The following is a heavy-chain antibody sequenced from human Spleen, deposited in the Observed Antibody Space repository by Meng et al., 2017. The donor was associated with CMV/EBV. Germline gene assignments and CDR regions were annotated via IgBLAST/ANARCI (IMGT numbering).Heavy chain of an antibody. Sequence: GGSLRLSCAASKFDFSIYTMNWVRQAPGKGLGWVSSISNSGTYIYYADSVKGRFTISRDNAKNSLYLQMDSLRAEDAAVYFCARARSAYQLLVTPDCWGPGTLVTVSS. CDR2: ISNSGTYI. V-gene: IGHV3-21*01. J-gene: IGHJ4*02. CDR1: KFDFSIYT. D-gene: IGHD2-2*01. CDR3: ARARSAYQLLVTPDC.